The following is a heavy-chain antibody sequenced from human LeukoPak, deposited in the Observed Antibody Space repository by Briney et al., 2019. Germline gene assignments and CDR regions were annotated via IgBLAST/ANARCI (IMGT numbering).Heavy chain of an antibody. D-gene: IGHD3-10*01. V-gene: IGHV4-59*01. CDR2: IHYSGRT. CDR1: GGSNSSYY. CDR3: AREQGNVVRDNWFDP. Sequence: SETLSLTCTVSGGSNSSYYWSWMRQPPGKGLDGIGYIHYSGRTNYNPPLKRRVTISVDTSKNQFSLKLSSVTAADTAVYYCAREQGNVVRDNWFDPWGQGTLVTVSS. J-gene: IGHJ5*02.